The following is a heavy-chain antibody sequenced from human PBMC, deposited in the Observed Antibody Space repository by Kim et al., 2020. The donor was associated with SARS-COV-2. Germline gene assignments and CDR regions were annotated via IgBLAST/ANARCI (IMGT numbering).Heavy chain of an antibody. V-gene: IGHV3-30*18. J-gene: IGHJ5*02. D-gene: IGHD3-10*01. CDR3: AKDWYYGSGSAPDP. Sequence: GGSLRLSCAASGFTFSSYGMHWVRQAPGKGLEWVAVISYDGSNKYYADSVKGRFTISRDNSKNTLYLQMNSLRAEDTAVYYCAKDWYYGSGSAPDPWGQG. CDR2: ISYDGSNK. CDR1: GFTFSSYG.